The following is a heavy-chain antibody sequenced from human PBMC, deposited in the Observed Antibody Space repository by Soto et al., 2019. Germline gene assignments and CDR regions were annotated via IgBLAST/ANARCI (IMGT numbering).Heavy chain of an antibody. CDR1: GFTFSSYN. CDR3: AKTYYDFWSGYYPIDY. V-gene: IGHV3-21*01. CDR2: ISSGSSYI. J-gene: IGHJ4*02. D-gene: IGHD3-3*01. Sequence: TGGSLRLSXAASGFTFSSYNMNWVRQAPGKGLEWVSSISSGSSYIFYADSVKGRFTISRDNAKNSLYLQMNSLRAEDTAVYYCAKTYYDFWSGYYPIDYWGQGTLVTVSS.